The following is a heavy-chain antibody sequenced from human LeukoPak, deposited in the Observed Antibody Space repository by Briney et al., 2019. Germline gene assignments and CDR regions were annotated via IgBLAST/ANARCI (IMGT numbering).Heavy chain of an antibody. J-gene: IGHJ6*02. CDR3: ARAPRGESDAASGFYGVDV. V-gene: IGHV4-4*07. Sequence: PSETLSLTCTVSGGSISSYYWSWIRQPAGKGLEWIGRIYTSGSTNYNPSLKSRVTMSVDTSKNQFSLKLNSVTAADTAVYYCARAPRGESDAASGFYGVDVWGQGTTVTVSS. CDR1: GGSISSYY. D-gene: IGHD3-22*01. CDR2: IYTSGST.